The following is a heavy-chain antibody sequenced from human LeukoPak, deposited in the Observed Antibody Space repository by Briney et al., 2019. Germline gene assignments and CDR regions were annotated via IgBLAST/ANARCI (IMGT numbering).Heavy chain of an antibody. CDR3: AGNYGPYYFDY. J-gene: IGHJ4*02. D-gene: IGHD3-10*01. CDR1: GFTFSNYG. Sequence: GGSLRLSCAASGFTFSNYGMHWVRQAPGKGLEWMAVIWYDGSNKYYADSVKGRFTISRDNSKNTLYLQMNSLRAEDTAVYYCAGNYGPYYFDYWGQGTLVTVSS. CDR2: IWYDGSNK. V-gene: IGHV3-33*01.